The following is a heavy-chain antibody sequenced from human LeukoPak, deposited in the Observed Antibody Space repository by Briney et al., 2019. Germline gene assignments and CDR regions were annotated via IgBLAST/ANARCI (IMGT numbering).Heavy chain of an antibody. CDR2: ISGSGYTI. V-gene: IGHV3-48*02. CDR3: AREARNDYGEYDY. Sequence: GGSLRLSCAASGFAFSSYSMNWVRQAPGKGLEWVPYISGSGYTIYYADSVKGRFTISRDNAKNSLFLQMSSLRDEDTAMYYCAREARNDYGEYDYWGQGTQVTVSA. D-gene: IGHD4-17*01. J-gene: IGHJ4*02. CDR1: GFAFSSYS.